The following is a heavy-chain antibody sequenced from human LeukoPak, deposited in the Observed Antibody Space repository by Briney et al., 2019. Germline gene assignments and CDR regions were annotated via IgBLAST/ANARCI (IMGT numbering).Heavy chain of an antibody. V-gene: IGHV4-34*01. CDR1: GGSFSGYY. Sequence: SETLSLTCAVYGGSFSGYYWSWIRQPPGKGLEWIGEINHSGSTNYNPSLKSRVTISVDTSKNQFSLKLSSVTAADTAVYYCVRCSDRRLRYYYYMDVWGKGTTVTISS. D-gene: IGHD3-10*02. CDR2: INHSGST. CDR3: VRCSDRRLRYYYYMDV. J-gene: IGHJ6*03.